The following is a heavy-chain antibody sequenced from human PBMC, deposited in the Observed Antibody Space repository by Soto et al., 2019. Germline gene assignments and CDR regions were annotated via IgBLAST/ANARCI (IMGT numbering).Heavy chain of an antibody. D-gene: IGHD3-22*01. V-gene: IGHV4-31*03. CDR2: IYYSGRT. Sequence: QVQLQESGPGLVKPSQTLSLTCTVSGGSISSGGYYWSWIRQPPGNGLAWIGAIYYSGRTYYNPSLNSRVNLPVDTSKIPFSLNLSSVTAADTAVYDGARGEVYYDDSSGYYLANDAFDIWGQGTMVTVSS. J-gene: IGHJ3*02. CDR3: ARGEVYYDDSSGYYLANDAFDI. CDR1: GGSISSGGYY.